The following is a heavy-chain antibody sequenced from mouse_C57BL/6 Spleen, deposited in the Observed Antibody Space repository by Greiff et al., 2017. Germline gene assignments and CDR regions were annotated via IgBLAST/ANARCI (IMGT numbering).Heavy chain of an antibody. D-gene: IGHD2-2*01. V-gene: IGHV1-69*01. J-gene: IGHJ4*01. Sequence: QVQLQQPGAELVMPGASVKLSCKASGYTFTSYWMHWVKQRPGQGLEWIGEIDPSDSYTNYNQKFKGKSTLTVDKSSSTAYMQLSSLTSEDSAVYYCARWLEGYAMDYWGQGTSVTVSS. CDR3: ARWLEGYAMDY. CDR1: GYTFTSYW. CDR2: IDPSDSYT.